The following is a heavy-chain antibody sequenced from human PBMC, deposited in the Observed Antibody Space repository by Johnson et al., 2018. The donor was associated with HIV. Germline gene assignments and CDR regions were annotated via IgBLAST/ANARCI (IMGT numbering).Heavy chain of an antibody. Sequence: EVQLVESGGGLVKPGGSLRLSCAASGFTFDDYAMHWVRQAPGKGLEWVSGISWNSGSIGYADSVKGRFTISRDNAKNSLYLQMNSLRAEDTALYYCAKDRYSYGTDAFDIWGQGTMVTVSS. D-gene: IGHD5-18*01. CDR1: GFTFDDYA. CDR3: AKDRYSYGTDAFDI. CDR2: ISWNSGSI. J-gene: IGHJ3*02. V-gene: IGHV3-9*01.